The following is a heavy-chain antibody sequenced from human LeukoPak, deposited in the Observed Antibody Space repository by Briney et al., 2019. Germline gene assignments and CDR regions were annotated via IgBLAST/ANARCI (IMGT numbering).Heavy chain of an antibody. Sequence: GGSLRLSCADSGFTFSRYWMHWVRQTPGKGLVWVSCISADGSVTRYADSVKGRFTISRDNTKSTLYLQMHSLRAEDPAVYYCATAGGDGSRMGFDPWGQGTLVTVSS. V-gene: IGHV3-74*01. J-gene: IGHJ5*02. CDR3: ATAGGDGSRMGFDP. CDR2: ISADGSVT. CDR1: GFTFSRYW. D-gene: IGHD2-15*01.